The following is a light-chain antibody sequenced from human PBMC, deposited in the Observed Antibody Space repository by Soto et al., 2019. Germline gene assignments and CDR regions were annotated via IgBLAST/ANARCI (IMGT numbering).Light chain of an antibody. J-gene: IGKJ5*01. CDR3: QQYTNWPPIT. CDR2: GSS. V-gene: IGKV3-15*01. Sequence: EILLTQSPGTMSLSPGSRYTLSCMAIQIVSSSYLAWYQQKPGQAPRLLIYGSSTRATGVPARFSGSGSGADFTLTISNLQSEDFAVYYCQQYTNWPPITFGQGTRVEIK. CDR1: QIVSSSY.